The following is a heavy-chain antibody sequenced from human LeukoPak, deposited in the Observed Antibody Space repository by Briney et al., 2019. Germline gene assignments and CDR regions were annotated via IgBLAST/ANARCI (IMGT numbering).Heavy chain of an antibody. V-gene: IGHV4-34*01. D-gene: IGHD6-13*01. CDR3: AREKLIAAAGPFDY. Sequence: SETLSLTCAVYGGSFSGYYWSWIRQPPGKGLEWIGEINHSGSTNYNPSLKSRVTISVDTSKNQFSLKLSSVTAADTAVYYCAREKLIAAAGPFDYWGQGTLITVSS. J-gene: IGHJ4*02. CDR1: GGSFSGYY. CDR2: INHSGST.